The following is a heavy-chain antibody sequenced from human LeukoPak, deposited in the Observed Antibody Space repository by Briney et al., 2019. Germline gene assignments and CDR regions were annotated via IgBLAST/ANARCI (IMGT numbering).Heavy chain of an antibody. CDR2: IYYSGST. CDR1: GGSISSSSYY. D-gene: IGHD6-13*01. V-gene: IGHV4-39*07. Sequence: SETLSLTCTVSGGSISSSSYYWGWIRQPPGKGLEWIGSIYYSGSTYYNPSLKGRVTISVDTSKNQFSLKLSSVTAADTAVYYCARVKYRSSWYEGDWFDPWGQGTLVTVSS. J-gene: IGHJ5*02. CDR3: ARVKYRSSWYEGDWFDP.